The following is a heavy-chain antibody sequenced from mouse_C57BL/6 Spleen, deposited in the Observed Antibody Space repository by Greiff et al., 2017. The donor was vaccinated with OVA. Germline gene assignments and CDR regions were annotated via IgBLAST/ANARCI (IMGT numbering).Heavy chain of an antibody. Sequence: EVKLVESGGGLVKPGGSLKLSCAASGFTFSDYGMHWVRQAPEKGLEWVAYISSGSSTIYYADTVKGRVTISRDNAKNTLFLQLTSLRSEDTAMYYYATWEEDGNYGFAYWGQGTLVTVSA. CDR2: ISSGSSTI. CDR3: ATWEEDGNYGFAY. CDR1: GFTFSDYG. D-gene: IGHD2-1*01. J-gene: IGHJ3*01. V-gene: IGHV5-17*01.